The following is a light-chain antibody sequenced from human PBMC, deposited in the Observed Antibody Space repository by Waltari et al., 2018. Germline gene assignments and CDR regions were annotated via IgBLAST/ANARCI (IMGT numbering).Light chain of an antibody. CDR2: DTS. V-gene: IGKV3-11*01. J-gene: IGKJ4*01. Sequence: EIVLTQSPAILSLSPGERASLSCRASQSVTNYLAWYQQKPGQAPRLLIYDTSNRATGIPARFSGSGFGTDFTLTISSLEPEDFAVYYCQQRRDWPLTFGGGTKV. CDR3: QQRRDWPLT. CDR1: QSVTNY.